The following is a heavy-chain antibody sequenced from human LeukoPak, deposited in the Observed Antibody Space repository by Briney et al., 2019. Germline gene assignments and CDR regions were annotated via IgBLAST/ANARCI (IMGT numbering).Heavy chain of an antibody. J-gene: IGHJ1*01. Sequence: ASVKVSCKASGHTLTVHYIHWVRQGPGQGLEWLGWITLHSGDTHYAQKYQGRLTMTSDTSISTGYMELSRLQFDDTAVYYCAREGQLGLDNWGQGTLVTVSS. D-gene: IGHD1-1*01. CDR1: GHTLTVHY. CDR2: ITLHSGDT. CDR3: AREGQLGLDN. V-gene: IGHV1-2*02.